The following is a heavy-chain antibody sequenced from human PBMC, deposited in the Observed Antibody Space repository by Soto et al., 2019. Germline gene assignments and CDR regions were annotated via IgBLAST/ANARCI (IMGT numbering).Heavy chain of an antibody. V-gene: IGHV1-18*04. D-gene: IGHD1-26*01. Sequence: GASVKVSFKASGDTFTRHGLTWVRQAPGQGPEWMGWITVGSGNTHYAQKFQGRVSMTTGTSTSTAYMELWSLRSDDTAVYYCARPSSYGSYYYFDLWGQGTPVTVSS. CDR1: GDTFTRHG. CDR3: ARPSSYGSYYYFDL. J-gene: IGHJ4*02. CDR2: ITVGSGNT.